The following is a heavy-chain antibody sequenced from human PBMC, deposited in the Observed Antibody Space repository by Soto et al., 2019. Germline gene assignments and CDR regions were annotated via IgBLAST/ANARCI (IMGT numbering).Heavy chain of an antibody. D-gene: IGHD2-15*01. CDR2: MSYSGIT. J-gene: IGHJ6*02. Sequence: SETLSLTCTVSGGSINSGGYYWSWLRQHPGKGLEWIGYMSYSGITYYNPSLKSRVAISVDTSKNQFSLNLRSVTAADTAVYYCARIGGSMVVTYGMDVWGQGTTVTVSS. CDR3: ARIGGSMVVTYGMDV. V-gene: IGHV4-31*03. CDR1: GGSINSGGYY.